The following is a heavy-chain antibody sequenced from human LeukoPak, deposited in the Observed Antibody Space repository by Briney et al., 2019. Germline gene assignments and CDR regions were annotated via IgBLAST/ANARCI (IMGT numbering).Heavy chain of an antibody. CDR3: ARAYYDFWSGYYGVTYYYYYCMDV. V-gene: IGHV4-39*01. CDR1: GGSISSSSYY. CDR2: IYYSGST. J-gene: IGHJ6*03. D-gene: IGHD3-3*01. Sequence: SETLSLTCTVSGGSISSSSYYWGWIRQPPGKGLEWIGSIYYSGSTYYNPPLKSRVTISVDTSKNQFSLKLSSVTAADTAVYYCARAYYDFWSGYYGVTYYYYYCMDVWGKGTTVTVSS.